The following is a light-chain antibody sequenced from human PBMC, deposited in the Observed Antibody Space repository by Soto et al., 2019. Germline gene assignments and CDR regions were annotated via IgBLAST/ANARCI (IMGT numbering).Light chain of an antibody. Sequence: QSALTHPPAASGSPGQSVTISCTGTSSDIGGYNYVSWYQQHPGKAPKLMIYEVSKRPSGVPDRFPGSKSGNTASLTVSGLQAEDEADYYCSSYAGSNNYVFGSGTKVTVL. CDR1: SSDIGGYNY. CDR3: SSYAGSNNYV. J-gene: IGLJ1*01. CDR2: EVS. V-gene: IGLV2-8*01.